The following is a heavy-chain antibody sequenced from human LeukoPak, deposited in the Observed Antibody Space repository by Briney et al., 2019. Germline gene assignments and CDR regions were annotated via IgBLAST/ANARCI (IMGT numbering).Heavy chain of an antibody. V-gene: IGHV3-21*01. CDR3: ASEPHY. Sequence: GGSLRLSCAASGFTFSSYSMNWVRQAPGKGLEWVSSTSSSGTYIYYADSLRGRFTISRDNANNSLYLQIHSLRVEDTAVYYCASEPHYWGQGTLVTVSS. CDR2: TSSSGTYI. J-gene: IGHJ4*02. CDR1: GFTFSSYS.